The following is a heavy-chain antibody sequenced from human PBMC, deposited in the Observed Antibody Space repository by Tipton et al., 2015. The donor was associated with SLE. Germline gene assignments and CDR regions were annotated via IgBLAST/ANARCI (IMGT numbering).Heavy chain of an antibody. CDR1: GGSISSRSYY. CDR3: ATVERAAGGFDY. CDR2: IYYSGST. V-gene: IGHV4-61*05. J-gene: IGHJ4*02. Sequence: TLSLTCSVSGGSISSRSYYWGWIRRPPGMGLEWIGYIYYSGSTNYNPSLKSRVTISVDKSKNQFPLKLSTVTAADTAVYYCATVERAAGGFDYWGQGTLVTVS. D-gene: IGHD1-1*01.